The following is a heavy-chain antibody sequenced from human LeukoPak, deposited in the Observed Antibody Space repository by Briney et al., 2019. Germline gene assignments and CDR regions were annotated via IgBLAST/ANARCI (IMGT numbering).Heavy chain of an antibody. J-gene: IGHJ6*03. CDR3: AKGEGLERRYYYYYYYMDV. Sequence: GGSLRLSCAASGFTFSSYAMSWVRQAPGKGLEWVSAISGSGGSTYYAESVKGRFTISRDNSKNTLYLQMNSLRAEDTAVYYCAKGEGLERRYYYYYYYMDVWGKGTTVTVSS. CDR1: GFTFSSYA. D-gene: IGHD1-1*01. CDR2: ISGSGGST. V-gene: IGHV3-23*01.